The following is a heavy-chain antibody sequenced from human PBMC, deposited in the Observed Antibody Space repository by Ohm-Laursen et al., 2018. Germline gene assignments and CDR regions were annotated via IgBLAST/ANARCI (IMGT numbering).Heavy chain of an antibody. CDR1: GFTFRSYG. CDR3: ATDGGGPYSSSWYYCDS. V-gene: IGHV3-30*03. D-gene: IGHD6-13*01. J-gene: IGHJ4*02. Sequence: SLRLSCAASGFTFRSYGMHWVRQAPGKGLEWVSIISYDGISKYYADSVRGRFAISRDNSKNTLYLQMDSLRAEDTAVYYCATDGGGPYSSSWYYCDSWGQGTLVTVSS. CDR2: ISYDGISK.